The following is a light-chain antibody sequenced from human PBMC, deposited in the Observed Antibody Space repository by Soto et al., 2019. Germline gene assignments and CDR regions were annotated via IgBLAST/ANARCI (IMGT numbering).Light chain of an antibody. CDR1: QSISSW. CDR3: QQTYSAPPT. CDR2: KAS. J-gene: IGKJ1*01. V-gene: IGKV1-5*03. Sequence: EIQMTQSPSTLSASVGDRVTITCRARQSISSWLAWYQQKPGKAPKLLISKASSLESGVPSRFSASGSGTEFTLTISSLQPEDFATYFCQQTYSAPPTFGQGTKVDI.